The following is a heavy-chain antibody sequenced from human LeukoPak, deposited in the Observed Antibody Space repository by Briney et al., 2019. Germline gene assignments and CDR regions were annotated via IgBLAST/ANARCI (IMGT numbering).Heavy chain of an antibody. CDR3: AKDALYGTRYTFDY. V-gene: IGHV3-7*05. D-gene: IGHD2-2*02. J-gene: IGHJ4*02. CDR1: GFSFSSYW. CDR2: IKKDGSDR. Sequence: GGSLRLSCGASGFSFSSYWMSWVRQAPGKGLEWVANIKKDGSDRNFAESVKGLFTISRDNAKNSLYLQMNSLRVEDTAIYYCAKDALYGTRYTFDYWGRGTLVTVSS.